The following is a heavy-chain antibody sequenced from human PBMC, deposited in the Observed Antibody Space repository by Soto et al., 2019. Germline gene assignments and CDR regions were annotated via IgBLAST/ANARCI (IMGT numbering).Heavy chain of an antibody. J-gene: IGHJ5*02. CDR2: IYYSGST. Sequence: SETLSLTCTVSGGSISSYYWSWIRQPPGKGLEWIGYIYYSGSTNYNPSLKSRVTISVDTSKNQFSLKLSSVTAADTAVYYCARLANYYGSGSYRFDPWGQGTLVTVSS. D-gene: IGHD3-10*01. CDR1: GGSISSYY. V-gene: IGHV4-59*08. CDR3: ARLANYYGSGSYRFDP.